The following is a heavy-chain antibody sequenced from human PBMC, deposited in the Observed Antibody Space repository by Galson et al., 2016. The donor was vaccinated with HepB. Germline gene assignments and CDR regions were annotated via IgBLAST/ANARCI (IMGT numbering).Heavy chain of an antibody. CDR1: GFTFSDYH. V-gene: IGHV3-11*04. Sequence: SLRLSCAASGFTFSDYHMSWIRQAPGKGLEWVSYIGSSDRTMYYTDSVKGRFTVSRDNAKNSLYLQLNSLRAEDTAVYYCARGGRYTYGQPDYWGQGILVTVSS. J-gene: IGHJ4*02. CDR2: IGSSDRTM. CDR3: ARGGRYTYGQPDY. D-gene: IGHD5-18*01.